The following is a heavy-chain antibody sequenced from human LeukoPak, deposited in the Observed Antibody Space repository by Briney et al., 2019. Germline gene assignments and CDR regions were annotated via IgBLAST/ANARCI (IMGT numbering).Heavy chain of an antibody. D-gene: IGHD3-3*01. CDR1: GFTFSSYV. J-gene: IGHJ5*02. V-gene: IGHV3-33*01. CDR3: ARPAYDFWSGSIGDWFDP. Sequence: GGSLRLSCAASGFTFSSYVMHWVRQAPGKGLEWVAVIWYDGSNKYYADSVKGRFTISRDNSKNTLYLQMNSLRAEDTAVYYCARPAYDFWSGSIGDWFDPWGQGTLVTVSS. CDR2: IWYDGSNK.